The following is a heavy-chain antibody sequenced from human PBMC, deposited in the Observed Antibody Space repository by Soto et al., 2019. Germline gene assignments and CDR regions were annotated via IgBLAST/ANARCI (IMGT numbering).Heavy chain of an antibody. J-gene: IGHJ4*02. CDR3: ARKILRGYSYGLGTFDY. Sequence: SETLSLTCTVSGGSISSSSYYWGWIRQPPGKGLEWIGSIYYSGSTYYNPSLKSRVTISVDTSKNQFSLKLSSVTAADTAVYYCARKILRGYSYGLGTFDYWGQGILVTVSS. V-gene: IGHV4-39*01. D-gene: IGHD5-18*01. CDR2: IYYSGST. CDR1: GGSISSSSYY.